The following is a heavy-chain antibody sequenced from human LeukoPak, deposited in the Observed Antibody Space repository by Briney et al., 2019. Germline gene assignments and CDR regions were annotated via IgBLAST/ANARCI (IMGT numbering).Heavy chain of an antibody. CDR3: MILLAEGVDY. CDR2: IYYSGST. Sequence: SETLSLTCTVSGGSISSSSYYWGWIRQPPGKGLEWIGSIYYSGSTYYNPSLKSRVTISVDTSKNQFSLKLSSVTAADTAVYYCMILLAEGVDYWGQGTLVTVSS. V-gene: IGHV4-39*07. D-gene: IGHD1-14*01. J-gene: IGHJ4*02. CDR1: GGSISSSSYY.